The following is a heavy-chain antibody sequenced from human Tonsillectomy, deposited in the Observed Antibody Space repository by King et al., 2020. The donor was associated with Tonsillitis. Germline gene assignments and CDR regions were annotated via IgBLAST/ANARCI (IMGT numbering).Heavy chain of an antibody. V-gene: IGHV4-59*01. CDR3: ARGRGISPWGGSGSSYFDF. J-gene: IGHJ4*02. Sequence: VQLQESGPGLVKPPETLSLTCTVSGGSISSYYWSWIRQTPGKGLEWIGYIYNSGSTNYNPSLKSRVTISVDTSKNQFSLKLRSVTAADTAVYYCARGRGISPWGGSGSSYFDFWGQGTLVTVSS. CDR2: IYNSGST. D-gene: IGHD3-10*01. CDR1: GGSISSYY.